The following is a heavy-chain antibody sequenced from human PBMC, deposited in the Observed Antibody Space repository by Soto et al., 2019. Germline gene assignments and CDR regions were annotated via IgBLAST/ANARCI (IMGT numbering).Heavy chain of an antibody. Sequence: SETLSLTFAVSGGSISSGGYSWSWIRQPPGKGLEWIGYIYHSGSTYYNPSLKSPVTISADRSKNQFSLKLSCVTAADTAVYYCARNEYQLLYLDHWGQGTLVTVSS. CDR3: ARNEYQLLYLDH. V-gene: IGHV4-30-2*01. CDR2: IYHSGST. J-gene: IGHJ4*02. D-gene: IGHD2-2*01. CDR1: GGSISSGGYS.